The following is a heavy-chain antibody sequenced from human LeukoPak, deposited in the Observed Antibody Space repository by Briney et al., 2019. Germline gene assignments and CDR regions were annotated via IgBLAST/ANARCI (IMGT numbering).Heavy chain of an antibody. D-gene: IGHD3-10*01. CDR1: GFTFSSYW. CDR3: AREAYYGSGTQTDAFDM. J-gene: IGHJ3*02. CDR2: MNSDGSST. V-gene: IGHV3-74*01. Sequence: GRSLRLSCAASGFTFSSYWMHWVRQAPGKGLVWVSRMNSDGSSTNYADSVKGRFTISRDNAKNTLYLQMNSLRAEDTAVFYCAREAYYGSGTQTDAFDMWGQGTMVTVS.